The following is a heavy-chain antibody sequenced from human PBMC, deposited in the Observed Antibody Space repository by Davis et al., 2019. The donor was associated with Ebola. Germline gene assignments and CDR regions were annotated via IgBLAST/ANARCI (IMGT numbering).Heavy chain of an antibody. J-gene: IGHJ4*02. D-gene: IGHD6-6*01. CDR3: ARDRRPYSSSSDY. V-gene: IGHV3-21*06. Sequence: GESLKISCEASGFTFRNYAMNWVRQAPGKGLEWVSSISSGGNYIDYADSLKGRFTISRDNTKNSLYLQMNSLRAEDTAMYYCARDRRPYSSSSDYWGQGTLVTVSS. CDR2: ISSGGNYI. CDR1: GFTFRNYA.